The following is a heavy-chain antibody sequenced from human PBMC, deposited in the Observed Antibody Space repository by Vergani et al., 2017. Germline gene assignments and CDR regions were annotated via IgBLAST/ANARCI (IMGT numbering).Heavy chain of an antibody. J-gene: IGHJ6*02. Sequence: QVQLVQSGAEVKKPGASVKVSCKASGYTFTGYYMHWVRPAPGQGLEWMGWINPNSGGTNYAQKFQGWVTMTRDTSISTAYMELSRLRSDDTAVYYCARGDCSSTSCYRYYYYGMDVWGQGTTVTVSS. V-gene: IGHV1-2*04. CDR3: ARGDCSSTSCYRYYYYGMDV. CDR1: GYTFTGYY. D-gene: IGHD2-2*01. CDR2: INPNSGGT.